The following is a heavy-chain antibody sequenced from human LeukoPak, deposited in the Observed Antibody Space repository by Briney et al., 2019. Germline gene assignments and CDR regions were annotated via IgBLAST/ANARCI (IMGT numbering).Heavy chain of an antibody. V-gene: IGHV3-9*01. CDR2: ISWNSGSI. D-gene: IGHD3-3*01. J-gene: IGHJ4*02. CDR3: AKGYRGGFWSGYYFDY. Sequence: GRSLRLSCAASGFTFDDYAMHWVRQAPGKGLEWVSGISWNSGSIGYADSVKGRFTISRGNAKNSLYLQMNSLRAEDTALYYCAKGYRGGFWSGYYFDYWGQGTLVTVSS. CDR1: GFTFDDYA.